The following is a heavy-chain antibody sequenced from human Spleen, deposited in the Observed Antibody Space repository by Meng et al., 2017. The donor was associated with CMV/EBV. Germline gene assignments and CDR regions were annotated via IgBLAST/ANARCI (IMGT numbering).Heavy chain of an antibody. CDR2: ISWDGGST. J-gene: IGHJ4*02. D-gene: IGHD6-13*01. Sequence: GGPLRLSCAASGFTFDDYAMHWVRQAPGKGLEWVSLISWDGGSTYYADSVKGRFTISRDNSKNSLYLQMNSLRAEDTALYYCAKGGMAAEKYYFDYWGQGTLVTVSS. CDR3: AKGGMAAEKYYFDY. CDR1: GFTFDDYA. V-gene: IGHV3-43D*03.